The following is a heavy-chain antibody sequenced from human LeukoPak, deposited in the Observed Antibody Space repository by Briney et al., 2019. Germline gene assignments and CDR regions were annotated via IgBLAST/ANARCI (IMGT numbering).Heavy chain of an antibody. CDR1: GGSISSSSYY. Sequence: ASETLSLTCTVSGGSISSSSYYWGWIRQPPGKGLEWIGSIYYSGSTYYNPSLKSRVTISVDTSKNQFSLKLSSVTAADTAVYYCARKLIWFGEWFWFDPWGQGTLVTVSS. J-gene: IGHJ5*02. V-gene: IGHV4-39*07. CDR3: ARKLIWFGEWFWFDP. D-gene: IGHD3-10*01. CDR2: IYYSGST.